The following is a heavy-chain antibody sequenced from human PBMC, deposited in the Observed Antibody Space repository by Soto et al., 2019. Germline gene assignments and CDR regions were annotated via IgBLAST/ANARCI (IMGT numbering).Heavy chain of an antibody. V-gene: IGHV1-18*01. Sequence: QVQLVQSGAEVKKPGASVKVSCKASGYTFTNYGISWVRQAPGQGLEWMGWISAYNGNINYAQKLQGRVTMTTDTPTITAYMELRSPRSEDTAIYYCSSSYCGGNCYSNLTLDYYYYGMDVWGPGTTVTVSS. J-gene: IGHJ6*02. D-gene: IGHD2-21*02. CDR1: GYTFTNYG. CDR2: ISAYNGNI. CDR3: SSSYCGGNCYSNLTLDYYYYGMDV.